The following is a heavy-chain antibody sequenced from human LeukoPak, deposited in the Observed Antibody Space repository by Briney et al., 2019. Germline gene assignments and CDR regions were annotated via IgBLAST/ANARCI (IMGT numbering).Heavy chain of an antibody. J-gene: IGHJ1*01. CDR1: GFTFSDYA. Sequence: GGSLRLSCAASGFTFSDYAMHWVRQAPGKELEYVSAISSNGGSIHYANSVKGRFTISRDNSKNTLYLQMNSLRAEDTAIYYCAALRSDWVIQYIHHWGQGTLVTVSS. CDR2: ISSNGGSI. D-gene: IGHD3-9*01. V-gene: IGHV3-64*01. CDR3: AALRSDWVIQYIHH.